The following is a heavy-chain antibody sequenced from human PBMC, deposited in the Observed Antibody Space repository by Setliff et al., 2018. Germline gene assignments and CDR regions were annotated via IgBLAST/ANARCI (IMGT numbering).Heavy chain of an antibody. CDR2: VIPIFGTA. D-gene: IGHD2-15*01. V-gene: IGHV1-69*05. CDR3: AAERYSGGSCCWFDP. CDR1: GGTFSSYA. J-gene: IGHJ5*02. Sequence: SVKVSCKASGGTFSSYAISWVRQAPGQGLEWMGGVIPIFGTANYAQKFQGRVTITTDESTSTAYMELSSLRSDDTAVYYCAAERYSGGSCCWFDPWGQGTLVTVSS.